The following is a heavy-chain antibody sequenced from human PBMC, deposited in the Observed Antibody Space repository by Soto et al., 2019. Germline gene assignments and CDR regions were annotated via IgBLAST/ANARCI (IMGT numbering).Heavy chain of an antibody. J-gene: IGHJ6*02. D-gene: IGHD4-4*01. CDR2: ISYDGSNK. V-gene: IGHV3-30*18. CDR1: GFTFSSYG. CDR3: AKGYSSYYYYGMDV. Sequence: PGGSLRLSCAASGFTFSSYGMHWVRQAPGKGLEWVAVISYDGSNKYYADSVKGRFTISRDNSKNTLYLQMNSLRAEDTAVYYCAKGYSSYYYYGMDVWGQGTTVTVSS.